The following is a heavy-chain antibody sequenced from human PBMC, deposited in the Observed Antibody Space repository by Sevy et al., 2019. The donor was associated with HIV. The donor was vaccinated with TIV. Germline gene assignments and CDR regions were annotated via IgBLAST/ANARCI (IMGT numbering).Heavy chain of an antibody. V-gene: IGHV1-18*01. CDR2: ISTLNVNT. CDR1: GYSFTSYG. CDR3: ARDDCSSLSCHGSLLY. J-gene: IGHJ4*02. D-gene: IGHD2-2*01. Sequence: ASVEVSCKASGYSFTSYGISWVRQAPGQGLEWMGWISTLNVNTNNAQKFQGRVTMTKDTSTSTAYMELRSMRSDDTAVYYCARDDCSSLSCHGSLLYWGQGTLVTVSS.